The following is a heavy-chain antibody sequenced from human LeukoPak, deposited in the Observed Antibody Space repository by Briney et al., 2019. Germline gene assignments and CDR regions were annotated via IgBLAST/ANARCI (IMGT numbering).Heavy chain of an antibody. D-gene: IGHD1-14*01. CDR2: IYYSGST. CDR1: GGSISSYY. J-gene: IGHJ5*02. V-gene: IGHV4-59*12. Sequence: SETLSLTCTVSGGSISSYYWSWIRQPPGKGLEGIRYIYYSGSTNYNPSLKSRVTISVDTSQNQFSLKLSPVTVAGKAVSYRARGAGTELFDPWGQGTLVTVSS. CDR3: ARGAGTELFDP.